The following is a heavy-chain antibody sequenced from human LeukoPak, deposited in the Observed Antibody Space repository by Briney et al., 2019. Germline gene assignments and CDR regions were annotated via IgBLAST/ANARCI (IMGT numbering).Heavy chain of an antibody. CDR3: ARDGPLGSYDSSGYYYGLFDY. CDR1: GFSFSSYW. J-gene: IGHJ4*02. D-gene: IGHD3-22*01. V-gene: IGHV3-74*01. Sequence: PGRSLRLSCAASGFSFSSYWMHWVRQAPGKGLVWVSRIHSDGRSTDYADSVKGRFTISRDNSKNTLYLQMNSLRAEDTAVYYCARDGPLGSYDSSGYYYGLFDYWGQGTLVTVSS. CDR2: IHSDGRST.